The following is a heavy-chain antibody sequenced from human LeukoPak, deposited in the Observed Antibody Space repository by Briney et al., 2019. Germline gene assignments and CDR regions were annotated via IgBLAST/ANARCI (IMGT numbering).Heavy chain of an antibody. CDR2: INHSGST. CDR3: ARGRSRNSSGYLSSGSGLPRNNWFDP. D-gene: IGHD3-22*01. CDR1: GGSFSGYY. V-gene: IGHV4-34*01. J-gene: IGHJ5*02. Sequence: SETLSLTCAVYGGSFSGYYWSWIRQPPGKGLEWIGEINHSGSTNYNPSPKSRVTISVDTSKNQFSLKLSSVTAADTAVYYCARGRSRNSSGYLSSGSGLPRNNWFDPWGQGTLVTVSS.